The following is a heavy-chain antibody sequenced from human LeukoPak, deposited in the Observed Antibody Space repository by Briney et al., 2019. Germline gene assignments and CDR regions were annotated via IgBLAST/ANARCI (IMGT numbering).Heavy chain of an antibody. CDR2: ISYDGSNK. Sequence: GGSLRLSCAASGFTFSSYAMHWVRQAPGKGLEWVAVISYDGSNKYYADSVKGRFTISRDNSKNTLYLQMNSLRAGDTAVYYCARSRSSSSIDYWGQGTLVTVSS. D-gene: IGHD6-6*01. CDR3: ARSRSSSSIDY. CDR1: GFTFSSYA. V-gene: IGHV3-30-3*01. J-gene: IGHJ4*02.